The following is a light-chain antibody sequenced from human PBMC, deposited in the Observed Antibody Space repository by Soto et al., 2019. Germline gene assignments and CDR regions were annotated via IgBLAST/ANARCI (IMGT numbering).Light chain of an antibody. J-gene: IGKJ1*01. Sequence: EIVLTQSPGSLSLSPGERATLSCRASQSVSSTFLAWYQQRPGQAPRLLMYGASSRATGIPERFSGSGSGKDFTLSISRLEHEDFAVYYCQQFGGSVTFGQGTKVEIK. V-gene: IGKV3-20*01. CDR3: QQFGGSVT. CDR1: QSVSSTF. CDR2: GAS.